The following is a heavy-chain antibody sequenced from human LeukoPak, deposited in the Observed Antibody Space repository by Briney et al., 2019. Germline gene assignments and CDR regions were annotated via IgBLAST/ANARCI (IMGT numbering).Heavy chain of an antibody. V-gene: IGHV4-34*01. CDR3: ARGGYYGQKDY. J-gene: IGHJ4*02. D-gene: IGHD3-10*01. CDR2: INHSGST. Sequence: SETLSLTCAVYGGSFSGYYWSWIRQPPGKGLEWIGEINHSGSTNYNPSLKSRLTISVDTSKNQFSLKLSSVTAADTAVYYCARGGYYGQKDYWGQGTLVTVSS. CDR1: GGSFSGYY.